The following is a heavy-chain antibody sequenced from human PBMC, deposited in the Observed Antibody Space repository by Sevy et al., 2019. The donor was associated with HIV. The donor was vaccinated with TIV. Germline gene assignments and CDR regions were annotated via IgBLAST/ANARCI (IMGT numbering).Heavy chain of an antibody. Sequence: GGSLRLSCAASGFTLSSYAMSWVRQAPGKGLEWVSAISGSGGSTYYANSVKGRFTISRDNSKNTLYLQMNSLRAEDTAVYYCAKDLEKVYCSSTSCGSYAFDIWGQGTMVTVSS. CDR3: AKDLEKVYCSSTSCGSYAFDI. J-gene: IGHJ3*02. D-gene: IGHD2-2*01. CDR2: ISGSGGST. V-gene: IGHV3-23*01. CDR1: GFTLSSYA.